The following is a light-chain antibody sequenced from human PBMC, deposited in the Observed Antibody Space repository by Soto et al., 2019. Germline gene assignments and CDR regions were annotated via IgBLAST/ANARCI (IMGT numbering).Light chain of an antibody. CDR1: SSDIGAYNF. CDR3: TSWTTSTTMI. Sequence: QSVLTQPASVSGSPGQSITISCTGTSSDIGAYNFVSWYQQHLGKAPKLMLYDVNIRPSGVSNRFSGSKSGNTASLTIPGLQAEDEADYYCTSWTTSTTMIFGGGTKVTVL. J-gene: IGLJ2*01. V-gene: IGLV2-14*01. CDR2: DVN.